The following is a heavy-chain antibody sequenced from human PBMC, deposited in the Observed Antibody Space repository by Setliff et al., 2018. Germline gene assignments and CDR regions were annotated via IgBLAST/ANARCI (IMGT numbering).Heavy chain of an antibody. Sequence: GESLKISCKGSGYSFSNFWIGWVRQMPGKGLEWMGIIYPGDSHTRYSPSFQGQVTMSVDTSKNQFSLKLSSVTAADTAVYYCARDREGVVTAKVVAGWFDPWGQGTLVTVSS. CDR1: GYSFSNFW. CDR3: ARDREGVVTAKVVAGWFDP. V-gene: IGHV5-51*01. J-gene: IGHJ5*02. CDR2: IYPGDSHT. D-gene: IGHD2-21*02.